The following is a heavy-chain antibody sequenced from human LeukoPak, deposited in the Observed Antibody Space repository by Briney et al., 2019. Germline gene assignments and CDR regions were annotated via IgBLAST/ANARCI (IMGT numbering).Heavy chain of an antibody. CDR2: IYYSGST. CDR3: ARDRDYGSGSSPHPGAWFDP. V-gene: IGHV4-59*01. D-gene: IGHD3-10*01. CDR1: GGSFSGYY. Sequence: PSETLSLTCAVYGGSFSGYYWSWIRQPPGKGLEWIGYIYYSGSTNYNPSLKSRVTISVDTSKNQFSLKLSSVTAADTAVYYCARDRDYGSGSSPHPGAWFDPWGQGTLVTVSS. J-gene: IGHJ5*02.